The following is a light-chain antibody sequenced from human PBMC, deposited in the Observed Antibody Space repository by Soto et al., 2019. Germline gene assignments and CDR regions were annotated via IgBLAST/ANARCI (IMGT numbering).Light chain of an antibody. CDR1: NSDVGGYNY. CDR2: EVS. CDR3: SSYAGSNKVV. J-gene: IGLJ2*01. Sequence: QSALTQPPSASGSPGQSVTISCTGTNSDVGGYNYVSWYQQHPGKAPKLMIYEVSERPSGVPDRFSGSKSGNTASLTVSGLQAEDEAEYYCSSYAGSNKVVFGGGTKLTVL. V-gene: IGLV2-8*01.